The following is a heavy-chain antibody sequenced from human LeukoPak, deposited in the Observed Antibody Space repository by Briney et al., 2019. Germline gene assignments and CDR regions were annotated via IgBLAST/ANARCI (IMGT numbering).Heavy chain of an antibody. CDR2: INRSGST. CDR3: ARGRKLIAARPAGFDY. J-gene: IGHJ4*02. Sequence: SETLSLTCAVYGGSFSGYYWSWIRQPPGKGLEWIGEINRSGSTNYNPSLKSRVTISVDTSKNQFSLKLSSVTAADTAVYYCARGRKLIAARPAGFDYWGQGALVTVSS. V-gene: IGHV4-34*01. D-gene: IGHD6-6*01. CDR1: GGSFSGYY.